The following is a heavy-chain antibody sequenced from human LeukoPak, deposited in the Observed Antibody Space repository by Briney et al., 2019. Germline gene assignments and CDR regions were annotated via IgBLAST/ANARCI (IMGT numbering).Heavy chain of an antibody. CDR1: GFTFSNYA. V-gene: IGHV3-23*01. J-gene: IGHJ4*01. D-gene: IGHD3-10*01. Sequence: GGSLRLSCAASGFTFSNYAMNWVRQAPGKGLEWVSTISGSGGSTYYTDSVKGRFTISRGNSKNTLYLQMNSLRVEDTAVYYCTRDRGWQSFDYWGQGTLVTVSS. CDR2: ISGSGGST. CDR3: TRDRGWQSFDY.